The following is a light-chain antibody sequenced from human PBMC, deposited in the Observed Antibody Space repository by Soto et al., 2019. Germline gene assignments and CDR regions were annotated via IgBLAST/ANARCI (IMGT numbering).Light chain of an antibody. CDR3: SSYTSINSLYV. Sequence: QSALTQPASVSGSPGQSITISCTGTSSDVGDYNFVSWYQQYPDKAPKLMMYEVSIRPSGVSNRFSGSKSGKTASLTISGLLAEDEADYYCSSYTSINSLYVFGTGTKLTVL. V-gene: IGLV2-14*01. CDR1: SSDVGDYNF. CDR2: EVS. J-gene: IGLJ1*01.